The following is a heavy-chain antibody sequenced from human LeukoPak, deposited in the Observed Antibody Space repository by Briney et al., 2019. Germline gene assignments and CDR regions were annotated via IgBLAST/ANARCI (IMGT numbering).Heavy chain of an antibody. Sequence: GGSLRLSCAASGFTFSNYAMSWVRQAPGKGLEWVSSIGGSDGITHYADSVKGRFTISRDNSRKTLSLQMNTLRIEDTAVYYCARSRGYCGGEAQCDFTYWGQGTLVTVSS. CDR2: IGGSDGIT. CDR1: GFTFSNYA. CDR3: ARSRGYCGGEAQCDFTY. D-gene: IGHD2-21*01. J-gene: IGHJ4*02. V-gene: IGHV3-23*01.